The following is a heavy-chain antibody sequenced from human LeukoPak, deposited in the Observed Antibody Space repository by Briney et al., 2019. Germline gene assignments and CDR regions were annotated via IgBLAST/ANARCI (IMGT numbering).Heavy chain of an antibody. J-gene: IGHJ2*01. CDR3: AREGGDYGDYGWYFDL. Sequence: ASVKVSCKASGYTFTSYYMHWVRQAPGQGLEWMGIINPSGGSTSYAQKFQGRVTMTRDMSTSTVYMELSSLRSEDTAVYYCAREGGDYGDYGWYFDLWGRGTLVTVSS. CDR2: INPSGGST. V-gene: IGHV1-46*01. D-gene: IGHD4-17*01. CDR1: GYTFTSYY.